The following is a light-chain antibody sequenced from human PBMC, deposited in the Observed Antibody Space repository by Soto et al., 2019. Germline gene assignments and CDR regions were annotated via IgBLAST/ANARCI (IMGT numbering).Light chain of an antibody. CDR3: QQYGSLVWT. Sequence: IVLTQSPATLSLSPGERATLSCRAGQSISTYLAWYQQKPGQAPRLLIYGASNRATGIPARFSGSGSGTDFTLTISRLEPEDFAVYYCQQYGSLVWTFGQGTKVDIK. CDR1: QSISTY. J-gene: IGKJ1*01. V-gene: IGKV3-20*01. CDR2: GAS.